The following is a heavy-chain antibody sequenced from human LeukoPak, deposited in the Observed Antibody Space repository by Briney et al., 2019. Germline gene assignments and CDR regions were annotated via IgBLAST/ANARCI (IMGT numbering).Heavy chain of an antibody. J-gene: IGHJ4*02. CDR1: GFTFSSYW. Sequence: GGSLRLPCAAPGFTFSSYWMHWVRQAPGKGLVWVSRINSDGSSTSYADSVKGRFTISRDNAKNTLYLQMNSLRAEDTAVYYCARAYPFHYDTAKTYYFDYWGQGTLVTVSS. D-gene: IGHD3-22*01. CDR3: ARAYPFHYDTAKTYYFDY. V-gene: IGHV3-74*01. CDR2: INSDGSST.